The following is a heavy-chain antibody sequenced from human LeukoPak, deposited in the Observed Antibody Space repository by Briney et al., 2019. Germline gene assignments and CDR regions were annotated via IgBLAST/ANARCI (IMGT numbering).Heavy chain of an antibody. D-gene: IGHD5-18*01. CDR3: ARDGYSYGINWFDP. CDR2: ISSSGSTI. J-gene: IGHJ5*02. V-gene: IGHV3-11*04. CDR1: GFTFSDYY. Sequence: GGSLRLSCAASGFTFSDYYMSWIRQAPGKGLEWVSYISSSGSTIYYADSVKGRFTISTDNAKNSLYLQMISLRAEDTAVYYCARDGYSYGINWFDPWGQGTLVTLSS.